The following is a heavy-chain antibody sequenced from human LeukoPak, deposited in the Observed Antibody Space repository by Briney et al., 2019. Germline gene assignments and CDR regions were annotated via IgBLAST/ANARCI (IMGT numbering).Heavy chain of an antibody. CDR2: INHSGST. CDR3: AGMVPDAFDI. V-gene: IGHV4-34*01. J-gene: IGHJ3*02. D-gene: IGHD3-10*01. CDR1: GGSSSGYY. Sequence: SETLSLTCAVYGGSSSGYYWSWIRQPPGKGLEWIGEINHSGSTNYNPSLKSRVTISVDTSKNQFSLKLSSVTAADTAVYYCAGMVPDAFDIWGQGTMVTVSS.